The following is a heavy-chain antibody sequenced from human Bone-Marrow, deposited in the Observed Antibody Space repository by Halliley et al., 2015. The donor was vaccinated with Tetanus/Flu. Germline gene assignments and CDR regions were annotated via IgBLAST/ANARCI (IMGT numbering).Heavy chain of an antibody. J-gene: IGHJ4*02. Sequence: QLVQSGAEVKKPGESVKISCQATGYRFSNYWIAWVRQMPGKGLEWMGIIYPGDSDTTYSPSFRGQFSISADMSITTAYLQLNSRGASDTAIYYCARTTGGNSGGYVYWGQGTLVTVSS. CDR1: GYRFSNYW. D-gene: IGHD1-26*01. CDR3: ARTTGGNSGGYVY. V-gene: IGHV5-51*01. CDR2: IYPGDSDT.